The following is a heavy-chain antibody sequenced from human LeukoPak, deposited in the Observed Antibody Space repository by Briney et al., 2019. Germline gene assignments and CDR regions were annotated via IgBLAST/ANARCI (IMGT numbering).Heavy chain of an antibody. V-gene: IGHV3-21*01. CDR2: ISSGSSYI. CDR1: GFNFSSTS. Sequence: TGGSLRLSCAASGFNFSSTSMNWVRQAPGKGLEWVSSISSGSSYIFYADSVKGRFTISRDNAKNSLYLQMNRLRSEDTAVYYCARDRTVVTPRGPFDYWGQGTLVTVSS. CDR3: ARDRTVVTPRGPFDY. D-gene: IGHD4-23*01. J-gene: IGHJ4*02.